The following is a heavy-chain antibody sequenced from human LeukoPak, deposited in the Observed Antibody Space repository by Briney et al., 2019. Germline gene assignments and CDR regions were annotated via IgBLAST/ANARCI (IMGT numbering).Heavy chain of an antibody. CDR3: AKPPGYYYDSSGLVGHYTDY. D-gene: IGHD3-22*01. Sequence: ASVKVSCKASGYTFTSYDINWMRQATGQGLEWMGWMNPNSGNTGYAQKFQGRVTMTRNTSISTAYMELSSLRSEDTAVYYCAKPPGYYYDSSGLVGHYTDYWGQGTLVTVSS. V-gene: IGHV1-8*01. CDR1: GYTFTSYD. J-gene: IGHJ4*02. CDR2: MNPNSGNT.